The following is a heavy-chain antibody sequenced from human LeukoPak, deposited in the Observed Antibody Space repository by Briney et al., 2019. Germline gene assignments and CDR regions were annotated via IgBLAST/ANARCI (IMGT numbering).Heavy chain of an antibody. J-gene: IGHJ6*04. CDR1: GFTFSSYG. V-gene: IGHV3-23*01. CDR2: ISGSGGST. D-gene: IGHD4-17*01. CDR3: AKYDYGDYYGMDV. Sequence: GGSLRLSCAASGFTFSSYGMHWVRQAPGKGLEWVSAISGSGGSTYYADSVKGRFTISRDNSKNTLYLQMNSLRAEDTAVYYCAKYDYGDYYGMDVWGKGTTVTVSS.